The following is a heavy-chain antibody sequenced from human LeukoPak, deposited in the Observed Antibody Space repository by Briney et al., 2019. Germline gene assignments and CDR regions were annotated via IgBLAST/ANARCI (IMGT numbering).Heavy chain of an antibody. V-gene: IGHV1-69*05. CDR1: GGTFSSYA. J-gene: IGHJ3*02. CDR2: IIPIFGTA. D-gene: IGHD5-24*01. CDR3: ASLPRRIRRDGYMDAFDI. Sequence: SVKVSCKASGGTFSSYAISWVRQAPGQGLEWMGGIIPIFGTANYAQKFQGRVTITTDESTSTAYMELSSLSSEDTAVYYCASLPRRIRRDGYMDAFDIWGQGTMVTVSS.